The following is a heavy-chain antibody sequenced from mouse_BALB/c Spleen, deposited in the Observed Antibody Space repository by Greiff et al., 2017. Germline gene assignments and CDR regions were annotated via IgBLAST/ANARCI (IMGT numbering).Heavy chain of an antibody. D-gene: IGHD1-2*01. V-gene: IGHV1-15*01. Sequence: QVQLQQSGAELVRPGASVTLSCKASGYTFPDYEMHWVKQTPVHGLEWIGAIDPETGGTAYNQKFTGKATLTADKSSSTAYMELRSLTSEDSAVYYCTHLYYGYGYGGQGTTLTVSS. CDR1: GYTFPDYE. CDR3: THLYYGYGY. CDR2: IDPETGGT. J-gene: IGHJ2*01.